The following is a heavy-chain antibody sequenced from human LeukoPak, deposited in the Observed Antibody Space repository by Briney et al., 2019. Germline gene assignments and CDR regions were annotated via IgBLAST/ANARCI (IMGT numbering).Heavy chain of an antibody. CDR1: GGSISSSSYY. V-gene: IGHV4-39*01. CDR3: AGFPMTTPDY. CDR2: IYYSGST. Sequence: PSETLSLTCTVSGGSISSSSYYWGWIRQPPGKGLEWIGSIYYSGSTYCNPSLKSRVTISVDTSKNQFSLKLSSVAAADTAVYYCAGFPMTTPDYWGQGTLVTVSS. D-gene: IGHD4-11*01. J-gene: IGHJ4*02.